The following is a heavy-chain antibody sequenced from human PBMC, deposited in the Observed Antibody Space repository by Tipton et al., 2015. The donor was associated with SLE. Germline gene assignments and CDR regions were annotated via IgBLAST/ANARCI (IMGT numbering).Heavy chain of an antibody. D-gene: IGHD1-1*01. Sequence: QSGPEVKKPGASVKVSCKASGYTFTSYGISWVRQAPGQGLEWMGRINPNSGGTNYAQKFQGRVTMTRDTSISTAYMELSRLRSDDTAVYYCARDWTGGGMDVWGQGTTVTVSS. CDR1: GYTFTSYG. V-gene: IGHV1-2*06. CDR2: INPNSGGT. CDR3: ARDWTGGGMDV. J-gene: IGHJ6*02.